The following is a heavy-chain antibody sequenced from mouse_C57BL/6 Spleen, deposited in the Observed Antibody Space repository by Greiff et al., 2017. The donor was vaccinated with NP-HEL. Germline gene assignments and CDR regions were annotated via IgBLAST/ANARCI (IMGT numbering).Heavy chain of an antibody. V-gene: IGHV1-69*01. CDR1: GYTFTSYW. Sequence: QVQLQQPGAELVMPGASVKLSCKASGYTFTSYWMHWVKQRPGQGLEWIGEIDPSDSYTNYNQKFKGKSTLTVDKSSSTAYMQLSSLTSDDSAVYYCARATPYYAMDYWGQGTSVTVSS. CDR2: IDPSDSYT. J-gene: IGHJ4*01. CDR3: ARATPYYAMDY.